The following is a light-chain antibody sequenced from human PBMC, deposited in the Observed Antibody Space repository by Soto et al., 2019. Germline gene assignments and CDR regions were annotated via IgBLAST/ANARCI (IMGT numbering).Light chain of an antibody. V-gene: IGKV1-39*01. CDR2: AAS. CDR3: HQTSSTPPYT. Sequence: DIQMTQSPSSLSASVGDRVTITCRASQSISKYLNWYQQKPGKAPELLVYAASTFHSGVPSWFSRSGSGTDFTLTISRLQPEDFATYFCHQTSSTPPYTFGQGTKLDIK. CDR1: QSISKY. J-gene: IGKJ2*01.